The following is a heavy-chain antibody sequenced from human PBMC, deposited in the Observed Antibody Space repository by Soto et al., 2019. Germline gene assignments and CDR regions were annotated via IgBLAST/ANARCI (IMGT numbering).Heavy chain of an antibody. CDR1: GGSISSGDYY. CDR2: IYYSGST. CDR3: ARWLGYGPHFDY. Sequence: SETLSLTCTVSGGSISSGDYYWSWIRQPPGKGLEWIGYIYYSGSTYYNPSLKSRVTISVDTSKNQFSLKLSSATAADTAVYYCARWLGYGPHFDYWGQGTLVTVSS. D-gene: IGHD5-12*01. J-gene: IGHJ4*02. V-gene: IGHV4-30-4*01.